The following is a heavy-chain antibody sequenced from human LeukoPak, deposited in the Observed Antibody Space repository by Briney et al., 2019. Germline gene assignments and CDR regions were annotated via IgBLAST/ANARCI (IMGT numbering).Heavy chain of an antibody. CDR3: VKVGYGSGTWGWFDP. CDR2: IYSGTV. J-gene: IGHJ5*02. V-gene: IGHV4-59*11. CDR1: GASISGHF. Sequence: SETLSLTCNVPGASISGHFWSWIRQSPGKGLECIGYIYSGTVDYNPSLKSRATISGDTSKNQVSLNLKSVTTVDTAMYYCVKVGYGSGTWGWFDPWGQGILVTVST. D-gene: IGHD3-10*01.